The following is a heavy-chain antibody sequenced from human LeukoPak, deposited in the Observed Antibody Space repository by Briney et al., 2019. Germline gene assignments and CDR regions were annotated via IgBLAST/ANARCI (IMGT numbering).Heavy chain of an antibody. D-gene: IGHD5-12*01. CDR2: IKYDGSEK. CDR3: VRGVSGDY. Sequence: PGGSLRLSCAASGFTFSNYWMSWVRQAPGKGLEWVATIKYDGSEKYYVDSVRGRFTISRDNAKNLVYLEMNSQRADDTAVYYCVRGVSGDYWGQGNMVTVSS. CDR1: GFTFSNYW. V-gene: IGHV3-7*01. J-gene: IGHJ4*02.